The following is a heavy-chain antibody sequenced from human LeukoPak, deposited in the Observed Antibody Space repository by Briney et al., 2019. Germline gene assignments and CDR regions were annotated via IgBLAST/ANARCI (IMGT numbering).Heavy chain of an antibody. Sequence: ASMNVSCKASGYTFISYGISWVRQAPGQGLEWMGWISAHNGDTNYARKFQGRVTMTTDTSASTIYMELRSLRSDDTAVYYCARDYDYVWGSYLPRYYYYYGMDVWGQGTTVTVSS. CDR1: GYTFISYG. CDR3: ARDYDYVWGSYLPRYYYYYGMDV. V-gene: IGHV1-18*01. J-gene: IGHJ6*02. CDR2: ISAHNGDT. D-gene: IGHD3-16*02.